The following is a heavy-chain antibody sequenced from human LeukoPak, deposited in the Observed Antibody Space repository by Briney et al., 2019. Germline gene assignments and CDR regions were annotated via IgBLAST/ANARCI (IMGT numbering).Heavy chain of an antibody. V-gene: IGHV4-61*02. CDR1: GGSISSGSYY. CDR3: ARLEFDGYSPQGWFDP. CDR2: IYTSGST. J-gene: IGHJ5*02. Sequence: SETLSLTCTVSGGSISSGSYYWSWIRQPAGKGLEWIGRIYTSGSTNYNPSLKSRVIISVDTSKNQFSLRLSSVTAADTAVYYCARLEFDGYSPQGWFDPWGQGTLVTVSS. D-gene: IGHD5-24*01.